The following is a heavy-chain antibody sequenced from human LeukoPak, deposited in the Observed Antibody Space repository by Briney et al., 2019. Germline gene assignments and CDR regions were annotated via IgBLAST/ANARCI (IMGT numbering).Heavy chain of an antibody. CDR2: ISSSSYI. J-gene: IGHJ4*02. CDR1: GFTFSSYS. Sequence: GGSLRLSCAASGFTFSSYSMNWVRQAPGKGLEWASSISSSSYIYYADSVKGRFTISRDNAKNSLYLQMNSLRAEDTAVYYCARDRSYDSSGYLTGWGQGTLVTVSS. CDR3: ARDRSYDSSGYLTG. D-gene: IGHD3-22*01. V-gene: IGHV3-21*01.